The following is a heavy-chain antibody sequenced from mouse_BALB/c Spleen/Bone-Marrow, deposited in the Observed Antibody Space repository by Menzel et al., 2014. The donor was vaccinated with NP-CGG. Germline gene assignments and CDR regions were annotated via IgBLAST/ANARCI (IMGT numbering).Heavy chain of an antibody. V-gene: IGHV5-17*02. D-gene: IGHD2-4*01. J-gene: IGHJ1*01. CDR3: TRDHDYDWYFDV. CDR1: GFTFSSFG. CDR2: ISSGSSTI. Sequence: EVQGVESGGGLVQPGGSRKLSCAASGFTFSSFGIHWVRQAPEKGLEWVAYISSGSSTIYYADTVKGRFTISRDNPKNTLFLQMTSLRSEDTAMYYCTRDHDYDWYFDVWGAGTTVTVSS.